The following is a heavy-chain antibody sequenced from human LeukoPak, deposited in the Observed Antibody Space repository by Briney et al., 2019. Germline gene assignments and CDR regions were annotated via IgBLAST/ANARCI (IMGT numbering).Heavy chain of an antibody. CDR1: GFTFTICA. J-gene: IGHJ4*02. CDR3: AKADGSYKTLIDY. Sequence: GSLRLPCAASGFTFTICAMNWVRQAPGKGLEWVSGISGSGGSTYYADSVKGRFTISRDSSKNTVYLQMNSLRAEDTAVYYCAKADGSYKTLIDYWGQGTLVTVSS. D-gene: IGHD3-10*01. V-gene: IGHV3-23*01. CDR2: ISGSGGST.